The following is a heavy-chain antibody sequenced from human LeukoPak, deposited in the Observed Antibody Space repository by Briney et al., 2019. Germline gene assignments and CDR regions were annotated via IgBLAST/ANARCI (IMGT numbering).Heavy chain of an antibody. D-gene: IGHD6-19*01. CDR2: IYYSGKT. Sequence: NPSETLSLTCTVSGGSINSGGYYWSWIRQHPGRGLEWIGYIYYSGKTYYNPSLKSRVTISVDTSKNQFSLKLSSVTAADTAVYYCARMKYNSGWRSFDYWGQGTLVTVSS. CDR3: ARMKYNSGWRSFDY. J-gene: IGHJ4*02. V-gene: IGHV4-31*03. CDR1: GGSINSGGYY.